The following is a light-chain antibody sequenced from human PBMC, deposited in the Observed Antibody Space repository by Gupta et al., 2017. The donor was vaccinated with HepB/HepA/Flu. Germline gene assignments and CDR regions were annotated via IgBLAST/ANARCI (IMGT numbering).Light chain of an antibody. V-gene: IGKV3-20*01. J-gene: IGKJ1*01. Sequence: EIVLTQSPGTLPLSPGERATISCRASQSVSSTHLAWYQQKPGQAPRLLIYGASNRATGIPDRFSGSGSGTDFTRTISRLGPEDFAVYYCQQYGSLPRTFGQGTKVEIK. CDR2: GAS. CDR3: QQYGSLPRT. CDR1: QSVSSTH.